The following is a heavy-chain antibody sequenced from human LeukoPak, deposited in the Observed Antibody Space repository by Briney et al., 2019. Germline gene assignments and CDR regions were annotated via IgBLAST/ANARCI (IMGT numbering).Heavy chain of an antibody. CDR3: AGDSSGYYYFDAFDI. J-gene: IGHJ3*02. D-gene: IGHD3-22*01. V-gene: IGHV3-66*02. Sequence: GGSLRLSCAASGFTVSSNYMSWVRQAPGKGLEWVSVIYSGGSTYYADSVKGRFTISRDNSKNTLYLQMNSLRAEDTAVYYCAGDSSGYYYFDAFDIRGQGTMVTVSS. CDR1: GFTVSSNY. CDR2: IYSGGST.